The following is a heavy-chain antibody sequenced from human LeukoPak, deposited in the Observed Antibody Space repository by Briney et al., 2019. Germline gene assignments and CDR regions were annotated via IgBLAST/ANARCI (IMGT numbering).Heavy chain of an antibody. J-gene: IGHJ4*02. CDR1: GFTFDDYA. CDR3: AKGGSGGYYFDY. V-gene: IGHV3-9*01. CDR2: ISWNSGSI. Sequence: PGGSLRLSCAASGFTFDDYAVHWVRQAPGKGLEWVSGISWNSGSIGYADSVKGRFTISRDNAKNSLYLQMNSLRAEDTALYYCAKGGSGGYYFDYWGQGTLVTVSS. D-gene: IGHD6-19*01.